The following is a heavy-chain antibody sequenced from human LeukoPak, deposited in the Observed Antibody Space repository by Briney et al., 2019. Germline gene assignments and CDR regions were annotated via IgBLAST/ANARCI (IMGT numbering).Heavy chain of an antibody. CDR2: IVVGSGNT. D-gene: IGHD2-15*01. J-gene: IGHJ6*02. V-gene: IGHV1-58*02. Sequence: GASVKVSCKASGFTFTSSAMQWVRQARGQRLEWIGWIVVGSGNTNYAQKFQERVTITRDMSTSTAYMELSSLRSEDTAVYYCAASSKDIWATRYGMDVWGQGTTVTVSS. CDR3: AASSKDIWATRYGMDV. CDR1: GFTFTSSA.